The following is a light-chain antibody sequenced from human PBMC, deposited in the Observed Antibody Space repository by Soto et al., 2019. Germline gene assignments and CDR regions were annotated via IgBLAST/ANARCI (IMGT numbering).Light chain of an antibody. CDR1: SSNIGSEN. CDR3: AAWDDSLKGWV. J-gene: IGLJ3*02. V-gene: IGLV1-44*01. CDR2: ANN. Sequence: QTVVTQPPSASGTPGQRVTISCSGSSSNIGSENVNWYQQVPGTAPKLLIYANNQRPSGVPDRFSVSKSGTSASLAIGGLQSEDEADSYCAAWDDSLKGWVFGGGTKLTVL.